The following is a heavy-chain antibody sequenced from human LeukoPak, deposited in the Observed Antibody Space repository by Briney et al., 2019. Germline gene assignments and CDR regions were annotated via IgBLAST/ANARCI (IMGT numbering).Heavy chain of an antibody. V-gene: IGHV3-74*01. CDR3: ARGLAYSYGYGIDY. J-gene: IGHJ4*02. CDR2: IASDGSST. Sequence: RSGGSLRLSCAASGFTFSSYWMNWVRQAPGKGLVWVSRIASDGSSTTYADSVKGRFSISRDNSKNTLYLQMNGLRAEDTALYYCARGLAYSYGYGIDYWGQGTLVTVSS. D-gene: IGHD5-18*01. CDR1: GFTFSSYW.